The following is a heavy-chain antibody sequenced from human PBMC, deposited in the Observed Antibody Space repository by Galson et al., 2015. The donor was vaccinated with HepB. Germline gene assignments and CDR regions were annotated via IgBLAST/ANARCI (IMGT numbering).Heavy chain of an antibody. V-gene: IGHV3-53*01. Sequence: SLRLSCAASGFTVSSNYMSWVRQAPGKGLEWVSVIYSGGSTYYADSVKGRFTISRDNSKNTLYLQMNSLRAEDTAVYYCARDRLRYCSSTSCYPGYYFDYWGQGTLVTVSS. D-gene: IGHD2-2*01. CDR3: ARDRLRYCSSTSCYPGYYFDY. CDR2: IYSGGST. J-gene: IGHJ4*02. CDR1: GFTVSSNY.